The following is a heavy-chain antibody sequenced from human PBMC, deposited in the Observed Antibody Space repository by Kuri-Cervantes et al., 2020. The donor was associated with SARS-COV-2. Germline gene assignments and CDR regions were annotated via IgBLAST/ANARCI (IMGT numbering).Heavy chain of an antibody. CDR3: AGVGGGGWFDP. V-gene: IGHV4-59*12. D-gene: IGHD3-16*01. J-gene: IGHJ5*02. CDR2: IYYSGST. CDR1: GGSISSYY. Sequence: GSLRLSCTVSGGSISSYYWSWIRQPPGKGLEWIGYIYYSGSTNYNPSLKSRVTISVDTSKNQFSLKLSSVTAADTAVYYWAGVGGGGWFDPWGQGTLVTVSS.